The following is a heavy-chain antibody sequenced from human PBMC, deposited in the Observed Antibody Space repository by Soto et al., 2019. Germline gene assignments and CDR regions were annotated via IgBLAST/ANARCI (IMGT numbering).Heavy chain of an antibody. V-gene: IGHV1-18*01. CDR2: ISAYNGNT. CDR3: ARPGTVIPPPDYYGMDV. D-gene: IGHD4-4*01. CDR1: GYTFTSYG. J-gene: IGHJ6*02. Sequence: ASVKVSCKASGYTFTSYGISWVRQAPGQGLEWMGWISAYNGNTNDAQKLQGRVTMTTDTSTSTAYMELRSLRSDDTAVYYCARPGTVIPPPDYYGMDVWGQGTTVTVSS.